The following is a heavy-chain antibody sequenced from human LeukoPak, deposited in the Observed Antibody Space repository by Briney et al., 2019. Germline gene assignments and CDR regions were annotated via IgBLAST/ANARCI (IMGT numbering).Heavy chain of an antibody. CDR1: GFTFSSYA. V-gene: IGHV3-23*01. J-gene: IGHJ4*02. CDR3: AKVVEATIFRIKGHYFDY. Sequence: GGSLRLSCAASGFTFSSYAMSWVRQAPGKGLEWVSAISGSGGSTYYADSVKGRFTISRDNSKNTLYLQMNSLRAEDTAVYYCAKVVEATIFRIKGHYFDYWGQGTLVTVSS. CDR2: ISGSGGST. D-gene: IGHD1-26*01.